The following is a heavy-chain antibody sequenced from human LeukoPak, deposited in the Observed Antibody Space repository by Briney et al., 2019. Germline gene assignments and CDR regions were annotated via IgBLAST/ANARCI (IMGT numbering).Heavy chain of an antibody. CDR3: ARVGGYSSSWNTYFDY. CDR2: ITSSSSYI. CDR1: GFTFSSYS. J-gene: IGHJ4*02. Sequence: GGSLRLSCAASGFTFSSYSMNWVRQAPGKGLEWVSSITSSSSYIYYADSVKGRFTVSRDNAKNSLYLEMSSLRAEDTAVYYCARVGGYSSSWNTYFDYWGQGTLVTVSS. D-gene: IGHD6-13*01. V-gene: IGHV3-21*01.